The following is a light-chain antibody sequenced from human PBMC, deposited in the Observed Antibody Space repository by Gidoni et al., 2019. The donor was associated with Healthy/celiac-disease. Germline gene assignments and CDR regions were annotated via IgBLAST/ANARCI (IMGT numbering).Light chain of an antibody. CDR3: QQYNNWPPVT. V-gene: IGKV3D-15*01. CDR1: QSVSSN. CDR2: GAS. Sequence: EIVMTQSPATLSVSPGERATLSCRASQSVSSNLAWYQQKPGQAPSLLSYGASIRATGIPARFRGSGSGKEFTLTISSLQSEDFAVYYCQQYNNWPPVTFGPGTKVDIK. J-gene: IGKJ3*01.